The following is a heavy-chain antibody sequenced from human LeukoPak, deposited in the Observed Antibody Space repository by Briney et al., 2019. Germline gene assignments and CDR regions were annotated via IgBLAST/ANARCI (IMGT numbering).Heavy chain of an antibody. Sequence: GGSLRLSCTASGFAFDEHGKSWVRQVPGRGLEWVSGINWSGGSTGYADPLRGRFTISRDNAKNSLYLQMDSLRAEDTALYYCARAPITSPFYFDYWGQGTLVTVSS. CDR2: INWSGGST. D-gene: IGHD2-2*01. V-gene: IGHV3-20*04. CDR3: ARAPITSPFYFDY. CDR1: GFAFDEHG. J-gene: IGHJ4*02.